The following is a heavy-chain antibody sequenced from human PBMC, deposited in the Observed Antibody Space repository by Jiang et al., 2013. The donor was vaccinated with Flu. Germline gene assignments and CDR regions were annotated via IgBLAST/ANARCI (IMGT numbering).Heavy chain of an antibody. CDR2: INPKSGVT. Sequence: SVKVSCKASGYIFSDRYIHWVRQAPGQGLEWMGWINPKSGVTKFAHKFQGRVTMTTDTSISTAYMELTKLTSDDTAIYYCAKDPDRAGAFFDYWGQGTLVTVSS. J-gene: IGHJ4*02. V-gene: IGHV1-2*07. CDR1: GYIFSDRY. CDR3: AKDPDRAGAFFDY. D-gene: IGHD1-14*01.